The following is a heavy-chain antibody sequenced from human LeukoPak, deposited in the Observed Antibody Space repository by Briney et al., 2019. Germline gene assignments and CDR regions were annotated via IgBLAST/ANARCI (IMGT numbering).Heavy chain of an antibody. CDR3: AKDWHFWSGHYPDY. CDR1: GFTFSSYA. D-gene: IGHD3-3*02. Sequence: GASLRLSCAASGFTFSSYAMSWVRQAPGKGLEWVSAISGSGGSTYYADSVKGRFTISRDNSKNTLYLQMNSLRAEDTAVYYCAKDWHFWSGHYPDYWGQGTLVTVSS. V-gene: IGHV3-23*01. CDR2: ISGSGGST. J-gene: IGHJ4*02.